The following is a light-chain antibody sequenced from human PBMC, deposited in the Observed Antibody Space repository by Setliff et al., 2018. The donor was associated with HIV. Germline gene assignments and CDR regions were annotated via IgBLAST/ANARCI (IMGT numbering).Light chain of an antibody. CDR3: SSYTSSSTLYV. J-gene: IGLJ1*01. CDR2: EVN. Sequence: QSALTQPASVSGSPGQSITIPCTGTSSDVGGYNYVSWYQQHPGKAPKLMIYEVNNRPSGVSNRFSGSKSGNTASLTISGLQAEDEADYYCSSYTSSSTLYVFGTGTKVTVL. V-gene: IGLV2-14*01. CDR1: SSDVGGYNY.